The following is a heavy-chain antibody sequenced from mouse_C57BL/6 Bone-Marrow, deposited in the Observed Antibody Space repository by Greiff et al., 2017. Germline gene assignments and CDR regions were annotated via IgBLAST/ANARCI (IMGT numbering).Heavy chain of an antibody. V-gene: IGHV1-55*01. D-gene: IGHD2-5*01. CDR2: IYPGSGST. J-gene: IGHJ1*03. Sequence: QVQLKQPGAELVKPGASVKMSCKASGYTFTSYWITWVKQRPGQGLEWIGDIYPGSGSTNYNEKFKSKATLTVDTSSSTAYMRLSCLTSEDSAVYYCARPYYSNYWYFDVWGTGTTVTVSS. CDR1: GYTFTSYW. CDR3: ARPYYSNYWYFDV.